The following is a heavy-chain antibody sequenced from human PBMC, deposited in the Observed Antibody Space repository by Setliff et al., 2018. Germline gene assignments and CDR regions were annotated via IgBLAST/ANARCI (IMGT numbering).Heavy chain of an antibody. CDR3: AREATIRGYYYYYYGMDV. V-gene: IGHV1-46*01. J-gene: IGHJ6*02. CDR2: INPSGGST. D-gene: IGHD5-12*01. CDR1: GYTFTCYY. Sequence: ASVKVSCKASGYTFTCYYMHWVRQAPGQGLEWMGIINPSGGSTSYAQKFQGRVTMPRDTSTGTVYMELSSLRSEDTAVYYCAREATIRGYYYYYYGMDVWGQGTTVTVSS.